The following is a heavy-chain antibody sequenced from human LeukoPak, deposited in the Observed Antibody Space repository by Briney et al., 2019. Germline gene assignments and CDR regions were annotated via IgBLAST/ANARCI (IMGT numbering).Heavy chain of an antibody. Sequence: ASVKLSCKASGYTFTSYGISWVRQAPGQGLEWMGWISAYNGNTNYAQKLQGRVTMTPDTSTSTAYMWLRSLRSDETAVYFCARSALGMDWYFDLWGRGNLVTVSS. CDR1: GYTFTSYG. J-gene: IGHJ2*01. D-gene: IGHD7-27*01. CDR2: ISAYNGNT. V-gene: IGHV1-18*04. CDR3: ARSALGMDWYFDL.